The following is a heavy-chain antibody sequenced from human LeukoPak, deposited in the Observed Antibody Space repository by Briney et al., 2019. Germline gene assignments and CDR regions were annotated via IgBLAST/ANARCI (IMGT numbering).Heavy chain of an antibody. V-gene: IGHV3-48*03. CDR2: ISSSGSTI. CDR1: GFTFSSYE. Sequence: PGGSLRLSCAASGFTFSSYEMNWVRQAPGKGLEWVSYISSSGSTIYYVDSVKGRFTISRDNAKNSLYLQMNSLRAEDTAVYYCARDGAEYYYYMDVWGKGTTVTVSS. CDR3: ARDGAEYYYYMDV. J-gene: IGHJ6*03.